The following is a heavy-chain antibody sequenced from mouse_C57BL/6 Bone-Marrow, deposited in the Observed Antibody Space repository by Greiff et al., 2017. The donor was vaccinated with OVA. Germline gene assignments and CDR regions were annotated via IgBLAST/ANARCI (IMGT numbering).Heavy chain of an antibody. V-gene: IGHV5-17*01. Sequence: EVKLMESGGGLVKPGGSLKLSCAASGFTFSDYGMHWVRQAPEKGLEWVAYISSGSSTIYYADTVKGRFTISRDNAKNTLFLQMTSLRSEDTAMYYCARNYVSGYFDVWGTGTTVTVSS. D-gene: IGHD1-1*01. J-gene: IGHJ1*03. CDR3: ARNYVSGYFDV. CDR2: ISSGSSTI. CDR1: GFTFSDYG.